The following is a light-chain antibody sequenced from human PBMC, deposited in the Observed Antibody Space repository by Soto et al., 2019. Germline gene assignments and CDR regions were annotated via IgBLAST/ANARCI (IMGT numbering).Light chain of an antibody. V-gene: IGKV3-15*01. CDR1: QSVGPN. CDR2: WGS. CDR3: QQYNNWPPYS. Sequence: TQSPATLSVSLGEEVSLSCRASQSVGPNLAWYQQRPGQAPRLLIHWGSTRANGVPARFSGSGRGTEFTLPISNLQSEDLAVYYCQQYNNWPPYSFGQGTRLEIK. J-gene: IGKJ2*03.